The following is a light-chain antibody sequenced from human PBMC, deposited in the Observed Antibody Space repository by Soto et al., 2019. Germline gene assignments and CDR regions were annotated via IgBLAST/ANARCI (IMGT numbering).Light chain of an antibody. CDR1: QDISNY. Sequence: DIQMTQSPSSLSASVGDRVTITCQASQDISNYLNWYQQKPGKAPKLLIYDASNLETGVPSRFSGSGSGTDFTFTISSLQPEDIATYYWQQCDSLTFGGGTKVEIK. V-gene: IGKV1-33*01. J-gene: IGKJ4*01. CDR3: QQCDSLT. CDR2: DAS.